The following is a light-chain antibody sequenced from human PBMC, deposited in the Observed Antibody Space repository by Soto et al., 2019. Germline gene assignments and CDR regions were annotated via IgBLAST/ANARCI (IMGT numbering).Light chain of an antibody. J-gene: IGLJ3*02. CDR2: LNSDGSH. CDR1: SGHSSYA. CDR3: QTWGTGIHWV. Sequence: QSVLTQSPSASASLGASVKLTCTLSSGHSSYAIAWHQQQPEKGPRYLIKLNSDGSHSKGDGIPDRFSGSSSGAERYLTISSLQSEDEADYYCQTWGTGIHWVFGGGTKLTVL. V-gene: IGLV4-69*01.